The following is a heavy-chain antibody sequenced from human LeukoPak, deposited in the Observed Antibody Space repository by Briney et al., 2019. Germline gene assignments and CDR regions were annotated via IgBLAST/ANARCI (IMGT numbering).Heavy chain of an antibody. V-gene: IGHV5-51*01. CDR3: ARPIKRGYSYPHPSYFDY. J-gene: IGHJ4*02. Sequence: GESLKISCKGSGYSFTSYWIGWVRQMPGKGLEWMGVIYPGDSDTRYSPSFQGQVTISADKSISTAYLQWSSLKASDTAMYYCARPIKRGYSYPHPSYFDYWGQGTLVTVSS. CDR1: GYSFTSYW. D-gene: IGHD5-18*01. CDR2: IYPGDSDT.